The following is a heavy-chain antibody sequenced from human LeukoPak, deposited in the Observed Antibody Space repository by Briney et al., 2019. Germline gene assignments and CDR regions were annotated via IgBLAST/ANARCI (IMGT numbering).Heavy chain of an antibody. V-gene: IGHV4-59*01. CDR3: ARYSSGWYTDY. CDR1: GGSISSYY. D-gene: IGHD6-19*01. Sequence: SETLSLTCIVSGGSISSYYWSWLRQPPGKGLEWIGYAYYSGNTNYNPSLKSRVTISVDTSKNQLSLKVISVTVADTAVYYCARYSSGWYTDYWGQGTLVTVSS. J-gene: IGHJ4*02. CDR2: AYYSGNT.